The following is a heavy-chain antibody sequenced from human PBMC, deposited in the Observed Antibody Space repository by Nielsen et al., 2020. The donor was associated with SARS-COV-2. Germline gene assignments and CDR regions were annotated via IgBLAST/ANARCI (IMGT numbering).Heavy chain of an antibody. CDR2: VSHSGSI. CDR1: GGSVSSNDW. CDR3: ARGDLVVVPSPILGLGPFFYYFYLDV. J-gene: IGHJ6*03. Sequence: SETLSLTCAVSGGSVSSNDWWTWLRQPPGKGLEWIGEVSHSGSINYNPSLKSRVTLSMDKSKRQFSLRLTSVSAADTAVYFCARGDLVVVPSPILGLGPFFYYFYLDVWGKGTTVIVSS. V-gene: IGHV4-4*02. D-gene: IGHD2-2*01.